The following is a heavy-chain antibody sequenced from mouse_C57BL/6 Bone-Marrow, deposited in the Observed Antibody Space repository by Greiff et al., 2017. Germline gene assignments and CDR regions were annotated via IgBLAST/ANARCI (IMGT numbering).Heavy chain of an antibody. V-gene: IGHV5-15*01. CDR3: ARRRDYDGYSYAMDY. D-gene: IGHD2-3*01. CDR2: ISNLAYSI. J-gene: IGHJ4*01. Sequence: EVQLQESGGGLVQPGGSLKLSCAASGFTFSDYGMAWVRQAPRKGPEWVAFISNLAYSIYYADTVTGRFTISRGNAKNTLYLEMSSLRSEDTAMYYCARRRDYDGYSYAMDYWGQGTSVTVSS. CDR1: GFTFSDYG.